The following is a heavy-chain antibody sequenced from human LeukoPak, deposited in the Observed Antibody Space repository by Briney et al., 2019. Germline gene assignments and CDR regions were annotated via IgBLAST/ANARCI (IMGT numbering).Heavy chain of an antibody. CDR3: ARLGLSWELLSP. Sequence: SETLSLTCTVSGGSISSYYWSWIRQPPGKGLEWIGYIYYSGSTNYNPSLKSRVTISVDTSKNQFSLKLSSGTAAGTAVYYCARLGLSWELLSPWGQGTLVTVSS. CDR2: IYYSGST. D-gene: IGHD1-26*01. CDR1: GGSISSYY. J-gene: IGHJ4*02. V-gene: IGHV4-59*08.